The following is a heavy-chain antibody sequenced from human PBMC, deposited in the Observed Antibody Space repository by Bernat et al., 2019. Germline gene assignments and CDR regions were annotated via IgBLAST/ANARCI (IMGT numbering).Heavy chain of an antibody. CDR2: IWYDGSNK. J-gene: IGHJ3*02. Sequence: QVQLVESGGGVVQPGRSLRLFCAASGFTFSSYGMHWVRQAPGKGLEWVVVIWYDGSNKYYADSVKGRFTISRDNSKNTLYLQMNSLRAEDTAVYYCAREKTMIVVGGAFDIWGQGTMVTVSS. CDR3: AREKTMIVVGGAFDI. V-gene: IGHV3-33*01. D-gene: IGHD3-22*01. CDR1: GFTFSSYG.